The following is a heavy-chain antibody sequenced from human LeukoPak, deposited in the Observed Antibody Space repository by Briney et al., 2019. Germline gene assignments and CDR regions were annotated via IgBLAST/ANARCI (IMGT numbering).Heavy chain of an antibody. CDR3: ARDGIRIFGVADY. V-gene: IGHV1-18*01. CDR2: ISTYNGNT. Sequence: GASVKVSCKASGYPFTSYGISWVRQAPGQGLEWLGWISTYNGNTDYAQKFQGRVTMTTDTSTSTAYMELRSLRSDDTAVYYCARDGIRIFGVADYWGQGTLVTVSS. CDR1: GYPFTSYG. D-gene: IGHD3-3*01. J-gene: IGHJ4*02.